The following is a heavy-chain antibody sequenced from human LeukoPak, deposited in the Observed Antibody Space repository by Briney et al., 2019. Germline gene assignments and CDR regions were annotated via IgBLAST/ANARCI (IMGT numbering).Heavy chain of an antibody. CDR1: GSTFSSYS. J-gene: IGHJ4*02. Sequence: GGSLRLSCAASGSTFSSYSMNWVRQAPGKGLEWVSSISSSSSYIYYADSVKGRFTISRDNAKNSLYLQMISLRAEDTAVYYCARGSGGAYDYWGQGTLVTVSS. V-gene: IGHV3-21*01. CDR3: ARGSGGAYDY. D-gene: IGHD3-16*01. CDR2: ISSSSSYI.